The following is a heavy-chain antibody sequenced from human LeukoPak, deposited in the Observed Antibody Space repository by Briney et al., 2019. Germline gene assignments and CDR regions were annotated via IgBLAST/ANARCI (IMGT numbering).Heavy chain of an antibody. CDR1: GYTFTSYG. V-gene: IGHV3-33*03. Sequence: PGGSLRLSCAASGYTFTSYGMHWVRQAPGKGLEWVAMIWYDGSNKHYADSVKGRFTISRDTSKNTLYLQMNSLRAEDTAVYYCAKDSVAGATHYFDHWGQGTLVAVSS. CDR3: AKDSVAGATHYFDH. J-gene: IGHJ4*02. CDR2: IWYDGSNK. D-gene: IGHD1-26*01.